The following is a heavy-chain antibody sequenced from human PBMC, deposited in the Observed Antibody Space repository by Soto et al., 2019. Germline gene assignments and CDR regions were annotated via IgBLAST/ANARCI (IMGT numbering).Heavy chain of an antibody. CDR3: AREMVYFDY. CDR1: GGSVSSGSYY. CDR2: IYYSGST. J-gene: IGHJ4*02. D-gene: IGHD2-8*01. Sequence: KTSETLSLTCTVSGGSVSSGSYYWSWIRQPPGKGLEWIGYIYYSGSTNYNPSLKSRVTISVDTSKNQFSLKLSSVTAADTAVYYCAREMVYFDYWGQGTLVTVSS. V-gene: IGHV4-61*01.